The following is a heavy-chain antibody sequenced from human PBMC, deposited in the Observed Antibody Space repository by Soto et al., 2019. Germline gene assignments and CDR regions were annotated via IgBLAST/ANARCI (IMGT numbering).Heavy chain of an antibody. D-gene: IGHD4-4*01. CDR3: AKTPLSVDYKKYPNFDH. CDR2: IKPDGSET. Sequence: GGSLRLSCAASGFTFSSYWMSWVRQVPGKRLEWLDNIKPDGSETYYVDSVKGRFTISRDNAKNSLFLQMNSLRAEDTAVFYCAKTPLSVDYKKYPNFDHWGQGILVTVSS. V-gene: IGHV3-7*02. J-gene: IGHJ4*02. CDR1: GFTFSSYW.